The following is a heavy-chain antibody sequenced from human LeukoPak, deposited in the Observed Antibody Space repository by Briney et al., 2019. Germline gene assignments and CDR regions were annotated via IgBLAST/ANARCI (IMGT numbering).Heavy chain of an antibody. Sequence: ASVKVSCKASGYTFTSYGISWVRQAPGQGLEWMGGIIPIFGTANYAQKFQGRVTITADKSTSTAYMELSSLRSEDTAVYYCARMVIVGATMGFDYWGQGTLVTVSS. V-gene: IGHV1-69*06. CDR1: GYTFTSYG. J-gene: IGHJ4*02. CDR3: ARMVIVGATMGFDY. D-gene: IGHD1-26*01. CDR2: IIPIFGTA.